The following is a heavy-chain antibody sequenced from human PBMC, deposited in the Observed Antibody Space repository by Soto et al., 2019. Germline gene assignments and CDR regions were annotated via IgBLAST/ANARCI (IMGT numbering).Heavy chain of an antibody. Sequence: SLRLSCAASGFTFDDYAMHWVRQAPGKGLEWVSGISWNSDNIGYADSVKGRFTISRDNVKKSLYLQMNSLRAEDTALYYCAKDLYSNYGDAFDIWGQETMVTVS. J-gene: IGHJ3*02. V-gene: IGHV3-9*01. CDR2: ISWNSDNI. CDR1: GFTFDDYA. CDR3: AKDLYSNYGDAFDI. D-gene: IGHD4-4*01.